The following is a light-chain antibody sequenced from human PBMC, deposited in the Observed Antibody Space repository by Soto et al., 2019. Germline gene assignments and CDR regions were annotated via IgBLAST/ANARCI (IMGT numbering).Light chain of an antibody. J-gene: IGLJ3*02. CDR2: SDN. V-gene: IGLV1-47*02. CDR1: SSNIGTNY. CDR3: AAWDDSLSGWM. Sequence: QSMLTQPPSASGTPGQRFTFSCSGTSSNIGTNYVYWYRQFPGTAPKLLIYSDNQRPSGVPDRFSGSKSGTSASLAISGLRSDDEADYYCAAWDDSLSGWMFGGGTKLTVL.